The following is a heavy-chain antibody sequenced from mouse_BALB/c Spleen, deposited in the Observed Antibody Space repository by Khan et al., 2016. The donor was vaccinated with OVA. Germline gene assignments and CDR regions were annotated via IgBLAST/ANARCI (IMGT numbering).Heavy chain of an antibody. CDR1: GYTFTCFT. D-gene: IGHD2-14*01. CDR3: VRDGDYYRNDGWFAY. CDR2: IYPSNGFT. V-gene: IGHV1-4*01. J-gene: IGHJ3*01. Sequence: VQLQESGAELARPGASVKMSCKASGYTFTCFTIHWIKLRPGQGLEWIGYIYPSNGFTNYHQKFKDKATLTADKSSTTHYMQLSSLTSDDSAVYNCVRDGDYYRNDGWFAYWGQGTLVTVSA.